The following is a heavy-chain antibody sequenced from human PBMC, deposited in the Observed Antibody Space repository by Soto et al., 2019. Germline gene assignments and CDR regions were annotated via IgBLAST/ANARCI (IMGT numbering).Heavy chain of an antibody. CDR3: ARGRQGCSANNCYFDP. CDR2: VHISGHS. D-gene: IGHD1-1*01. V-gene: IGHV4-4*02. CDR1: GGSVRAPDW. J-gene: IGHJ5*01. Sequence: SETLSLTCTLSGGSVRAPDWWNWARQSPDKGLEWIAEVHISGHSNYNPSLRSRVSVSIDSSKDQFYLNLNSVTAADTAIYYCARGRQGCSANNCYFDPWGQGTQVTV.